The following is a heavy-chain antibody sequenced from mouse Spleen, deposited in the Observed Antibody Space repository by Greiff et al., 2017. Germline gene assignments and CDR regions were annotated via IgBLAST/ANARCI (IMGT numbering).Heavy chain of an antibody. CDR3: TTGGNYDGY. CDR2: IDPENGDT. Sequence: EVQRVESGAELVRPGASVKLSCTASGFNIKDDYMHWVKQRPEQGLEWIGWIDPENGDTEYASKFQGKATITADTSSNTAYLQLSSLTSEDTAVYYCTTGGNYDGYWGQGTTLTVSS. V-gene: IGHV14-4*01. CDR1: GFNIKDDY. J-gene: IGHJ2*01.